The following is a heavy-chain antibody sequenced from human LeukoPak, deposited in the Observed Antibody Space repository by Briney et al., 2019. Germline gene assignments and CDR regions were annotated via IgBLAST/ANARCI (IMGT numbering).Heavy chain of an antibody. J-gene: IGHJ6*02. D-gene: IGHD6-6*01. Sequence: ASVKVSCKASGGTFSSYAISWVRQAPGQGLEWMGGIIPIFGTANYAQKFQGRVTITADESTSTAYMELSSLRSEDTAVYYCASAYSSSSSGNYYYYGMDVWGQGTTVTVSS. CDR2: IIPIFGTA. CDR1: GGTFSSYA. V-gene: IGHV1-69*13. CDR3: ASAYSSSSSGNYYYYGMDV.